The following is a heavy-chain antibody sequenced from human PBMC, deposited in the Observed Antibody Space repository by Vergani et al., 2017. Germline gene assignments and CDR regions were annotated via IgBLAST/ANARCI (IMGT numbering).Heavy chain of an antibody. Sequence: EVQLVESGGGLVQPGGSLRLSCAASGFTFSSYWMSWVRQAPGKGLEWVANIKQDGSEKYYVDSVKGRFTISRDNAKNSLYLQMNSLRAEDTAVYYCAKDSYCSGGSCYPRGTDYWGQGTLVTVSS. V-gene: IGHV3-7*03. CDR3: AKDSYCSGGSCYPRGTDY. J-gene: IGHJ4*02. CDR1: GFTFSSYW. D-gene: IGHD2-15*01. CDR2: IKQDGSEK.